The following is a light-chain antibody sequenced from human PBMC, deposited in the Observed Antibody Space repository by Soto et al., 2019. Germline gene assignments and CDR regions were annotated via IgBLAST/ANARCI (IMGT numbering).Light chain of an antibody. Sequence: DIQMTQSPSFLSASVGDRVTITCQASQDITTSLNWYQQKPGKAPKLLMYDASNLETGVPSRYSGSGSGTDFTFTISILQAEDIATYYCQQYDNLPLSFGGGTKVEI. V-gene: IGKV1-33*01. J-gene: IGKJ4*01. CDR2: DAS. CDR1: QDITTS. CDR3: QQYDNLPLS.